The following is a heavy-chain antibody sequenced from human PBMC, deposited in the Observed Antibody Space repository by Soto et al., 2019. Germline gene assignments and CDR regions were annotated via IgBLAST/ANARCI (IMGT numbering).Heavy chain of an antibody. J-gene: IGHJ5*02. D-gene: IGHD3-3*01. CDR1: GYSFTNYW. CDR2: IYPDDSDT. CDR3: ARLEWLSLAAWFDP. Sequence: GESLKISCKGSGYSFTNYWIGWVRQMPGKGLEWMGMIYPDDSDTKYSPSFQGQVTFSADKSINTAYLQWSSLKASDTAIYYCARLEWLSLAAWFDPWSQGTLVTVS. V-gene: IGHV5-51*01.